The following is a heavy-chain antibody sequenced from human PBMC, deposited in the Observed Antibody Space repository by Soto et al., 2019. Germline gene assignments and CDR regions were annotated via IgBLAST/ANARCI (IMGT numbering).Heavy chain of an antibody. V-gene: IGHV3-13*01. J-gene: IGHJ6*02. Sequence: GGSLRLSCAASGFTFSSYDMHWVRQATGKGLEWVSAIGTAGDTYYPGSVKGRFTISRENAKNFLYLQMNSLRAGDTAVYYCARGFGSSWYYYGMDVWGQGTTVTVSS. CDR3: ARGFGSSWYYYGMDV. CDR2: IGTAGDT. CDR1: GFTFSSYD. D-gene: IGHD6-13*01.